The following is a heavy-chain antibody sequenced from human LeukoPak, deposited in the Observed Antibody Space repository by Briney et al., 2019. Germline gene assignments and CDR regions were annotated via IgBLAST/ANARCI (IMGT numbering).Heavy chain of an antibody. CDR3: ARVPHDSSGYYPLGRLDY. CDR2: ISSSSSYI. Sequence: PGGSLRLSCAASGFTFSSYAMSWVRQAPGKGLEWVSSISSSSSYIYYADSVKGRFTISRDNAKNSLYLQMNSLRAEDTAVYYCARVPHDSSGYYPLGRLDYWGQGTLVTVSS. J-gene: IGHJ4*02. D-gene: IGHD3-22*01. CDR1: GFTFSSYA. V-gene: IGHV3-21*01.